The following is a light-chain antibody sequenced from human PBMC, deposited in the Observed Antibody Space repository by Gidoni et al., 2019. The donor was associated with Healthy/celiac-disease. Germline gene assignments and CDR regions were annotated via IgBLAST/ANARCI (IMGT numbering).Light chain of an antibody. J-gene: IGKJ4*01. CDR3: QQYNNWPPLT. Sequence: IMMKQASATLSVSPGERATLSCRASQSVSSNLAWYQQKPGQAPRLLIYGASTRATGIPARFSGSGSGTEFTLTISSLQSEDFAVYYCQQYNNWPPLTFXGXTKVEIK. CDR1: QSVSSN. CDR2: GAS. V-gene: IGKV3-15*01.